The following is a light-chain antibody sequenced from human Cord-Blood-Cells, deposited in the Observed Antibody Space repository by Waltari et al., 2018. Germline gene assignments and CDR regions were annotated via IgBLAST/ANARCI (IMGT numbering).Light chain of an antibody. CDR1: QSISSY. CDR2: AAS. CDR3: QQSYSTPYT. Sequence: DIQLTQSPPSLSASVGDRVTITCRASQSISSYLNWYQQKPGKAAKLLIYAASSLQSGVPSRFSGSGSGTDCTLTISSLQPEDFATYYCQQSYSTPYTFGQGTKLEIK. V-gene: IGKV1-39*01. J-gene: IGKJ2*01.